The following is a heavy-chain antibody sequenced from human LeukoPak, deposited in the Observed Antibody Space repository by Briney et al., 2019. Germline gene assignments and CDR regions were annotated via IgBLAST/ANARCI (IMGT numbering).Heavy chain of an antibody. Sequence: PSQTLSLTCTVSGGSISSGDYYWSWIRQPPGKGLEWIGYIYYSGSTYYNPSLKSRVTISVDTSKNQFSLKLSSVTAADTAVYYCARDSSGYDAFDIWGQGTMVTVSS. CDR2: IYYSGST. J-gene: IGHJ3*02. V-gene: IGHV4-30-4*01. CDR3: ARDSSGYDAFDI. D-gene: IGHD3-22*01. CDR1: GGSISSGDYY.